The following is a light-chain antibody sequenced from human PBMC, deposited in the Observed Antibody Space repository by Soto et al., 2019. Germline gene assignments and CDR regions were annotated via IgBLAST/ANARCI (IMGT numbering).Light chain of an antibody. CDR2: KAS. CDR3: QQYNSFSGT. J-gene: IGKJ1*01. Sequence: DIQMTQSPSTLSASVGDRVTITCRASQSIRTWLAWYQRKPGKAPKLLIYKASSLESGVPLRFSGSGSGTEFTLTISSLQPDDFATYYCQQYNSFSGTFGQGTKVEIK. CDR1: QSIRTW. V-gene: IGKV1-5*03.